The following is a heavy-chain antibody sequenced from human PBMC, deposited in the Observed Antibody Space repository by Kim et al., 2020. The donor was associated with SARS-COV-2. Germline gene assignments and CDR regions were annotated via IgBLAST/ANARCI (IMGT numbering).Heavy chain of an antibody. CDR2: IYPGDSDT. CDR1: GYTFTNYW. V-gene: IGHV5-51*01. CDR3: ARRNIATSFHSFDI. D-gene: IGHD6-13*01. Sequence: GESLKISCKGSGYTFTNYWIGWVRQMPGKGLEWMGIIYPGDSDTRYRPSFQGQVTILADKSISTAYLQWSSLKASGTAMYYCARRNIATSFHSFDIWGQGTMVTVSS. J-gene: IGHJ3*02.